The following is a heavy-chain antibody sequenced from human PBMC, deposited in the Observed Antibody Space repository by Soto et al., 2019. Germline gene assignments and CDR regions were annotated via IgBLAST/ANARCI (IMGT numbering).Heavy chain of an antibody. CDR2: VIPIFGKP. V-gene: IGHV1-69*06. CDR1: GGTFSSYS. J-gene: IGHJ6*02. Sequence: QVQLVQSGAEVKKSGSPVKVSCTASGGTFSSYSINWVRQAPGQGLEWMGGVIPIFGKPSYAQKFQGRLTITADTSTSTAYMELTSLRYDDTAVYYCARERYYYYDMDVWRQGTTVTVPS. CDR3: ARERYYYYDMDV.